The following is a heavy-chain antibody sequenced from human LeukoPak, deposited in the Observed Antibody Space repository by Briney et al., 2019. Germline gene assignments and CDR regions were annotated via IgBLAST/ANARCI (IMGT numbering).Heavy chain of an antibody. V-gene: IGHV3-7*01. J-gene: IGHJ3*02. CDR1: GFTFSSYW. Sequence: PGGSLRLSCAVSGFTFSSYWMTWVRQVPGKGLEWVANIKQDGSEKNYVDSAKGRFTISRDNAKNSLYLQMNSLRAEDTAVYYCARDHHRRLYDSQARDTFDIWGQGTMVTVSS. D-gene: IGHD3-22*01. CDR3: ARDHHRRLYDSQARDTFDI. CDR2: IKQDGSEK.